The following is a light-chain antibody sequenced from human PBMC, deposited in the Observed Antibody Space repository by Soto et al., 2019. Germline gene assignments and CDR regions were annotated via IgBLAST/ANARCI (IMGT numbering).Light chain of an antibody. CDR1: SSNVGKNF. CDR2: DNQ. J-gene: IGLJ2*01. Sequence: QSVLTQPPSVSAAPGQKVSISCSGSSSNVGKNFVSWYQHVPGKAPKLLIYDNQKRPSGIPDRFSASKSGTLATLDITGLQTGDEAVYYCGTWDSSLTIGVIFGGGTKLTVL. CDR3: GTWDSSLTIGVI. V-gene: IGLV1-51*01.